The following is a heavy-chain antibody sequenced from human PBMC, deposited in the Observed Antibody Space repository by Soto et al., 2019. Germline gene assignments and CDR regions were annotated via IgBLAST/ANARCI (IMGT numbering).Heavy chain of an antibody. J-gene: IGHJ6*02. V-gene: IGHV1-69*01. CDR3: ARGAYDFWSGYYDPSYYYYYGMYV. Sequence: QVQLVQCGAEVKKPGSSVKVSCKASGGTFSSYAISWVRQAPGQGLEWMGGIIPIFGTANYAQKFQGRVTITADESTSTAYMELSSLRSEDTAVYYCARGAYDFWSGYYDPSYYYYYGMYVWGQGTTVTVSS. CDR1: GGTFSSYA. CDR2: IIPIFGTA. D-gene: IGHD3-3*01.